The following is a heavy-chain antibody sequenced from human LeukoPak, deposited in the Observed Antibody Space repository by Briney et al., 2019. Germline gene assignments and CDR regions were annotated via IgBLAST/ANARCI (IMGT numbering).Heavy chain of an antibody. V-gene: IGHV4-39*07. CDR1: GGSISSSGYY. J-gene: IGHJ4*02. Sequence: PSETLSLTCTVSGGSISSSGYYWGWVRQPPGKGLEWIGSIYYSGSTYYNPSLKSRVTISVDTSKNQFSLKLSSVTAADTAVYYCARDRFDGYYGSGSYTFPDYWGQGTLVTVSS. CDR3: ARDRFDGYYGSGSYTFPDY. CDR2: IYYSGST. D-gene: IGHD3-10*01.